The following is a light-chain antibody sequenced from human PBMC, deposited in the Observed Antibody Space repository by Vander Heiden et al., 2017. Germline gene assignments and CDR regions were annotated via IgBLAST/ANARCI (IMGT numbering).Light chain of an antibody. V-gene: IGKV2-28*01. Sequence: IVMSQSPLPQPVTPGEPASISCRSSQSLLHSNGFNYLDWYLQKPGQSPQLLIFLGSNRASGVPDRISGSGSGTDFTLRISRVEPEDVGVYYCMQSLQTPLTFGGGTKVEIK. CDR1: QSLLHSNGFNY. CDR2: LGS. CDR3: MQSLQTPLT. J-gene: IGKJ4*01.